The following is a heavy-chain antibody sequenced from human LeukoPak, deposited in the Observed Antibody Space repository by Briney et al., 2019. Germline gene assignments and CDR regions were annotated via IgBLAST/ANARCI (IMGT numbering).Heavy chain of an antibody. CDR3: TTYGDHGRLEN. CDR1: GLLFSNVW. CDR2: IKSKTDGGTT. D-gene: IGHD4-17*01. Sequence: GGSLRLSCAASGLLFSNVWMTWVRQAPGKGLEWIGRIKSKTDGGTTDYAAPVQGRFSISRDDSKNTLYLQMNSLKTEDTAVYYCTTYGDHGRLENWGQGALVTVSS. V-gene: IGHV3-15*01. J-gene: IGHJ4*02.